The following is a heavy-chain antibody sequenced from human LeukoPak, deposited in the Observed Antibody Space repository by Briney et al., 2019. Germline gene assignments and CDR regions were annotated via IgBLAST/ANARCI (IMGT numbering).Heavy chain of an antibody. V-gene: IGHV5-51*01. Sequence: GESLKIFCTGSGYSFTSYWIGWVRPMPGKGVEWMGIIYPGDSDTGYSPSFQGQVTISADKSISTAYLQWSSLKASDTAMYYCARLGYYYDSSGYYRFDYWGQGTLVTVSS. CDR1: GYSFTSYW. D-gene: IGHD3-22*01. CDR3: ARLGYYYDSSGYYRFDY. CDR2: IYPGDSDT. J-gene: IGHJ4*02.